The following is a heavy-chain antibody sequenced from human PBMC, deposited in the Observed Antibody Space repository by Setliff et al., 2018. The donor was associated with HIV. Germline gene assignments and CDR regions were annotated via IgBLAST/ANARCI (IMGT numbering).Heavy chain of an antibody. J-gene: IGHJ4*02. V-gene: IGHV4-39*07. CDR3: ARALAWGGGWNYFDL. CDR2: IYNSGST. CDR1: GGSISSSSYS. D-gene: IGHD1-26*01. Sequence: SESMSLTCSVAGGSISSSSYSWGWIRQHPGKGLEYTGSIYNSGSTYYHPSLMRRVTISVDTSKSQFSLNLEYVTAADTAVYVCARALAWGGGWNYFDLWGPGTLVTVSS.